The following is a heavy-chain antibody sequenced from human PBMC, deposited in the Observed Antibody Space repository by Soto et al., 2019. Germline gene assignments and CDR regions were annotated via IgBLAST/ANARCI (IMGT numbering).Heavy chain of an antibody. CDR3: ARDSDFEGSSWWDWFDP. CDR1: GFTISSYS. J-gene: IGHJ5*02. CDR2: ISSSSSYI. Sequence: EVQLVESGGGLVKPGGSLRLSCAASGFTISSYSMNWVRQAPGKGLEWVSPISSSSSYIYYADSVKGRFTISRDNAKNSLYLQMNSLRAEDTAVYYCARDSDFEGSSWWDWFDPWGQGTLVTVSS. V-gene: IGHV3-21*01. D-gene: IGHD6-13*01.